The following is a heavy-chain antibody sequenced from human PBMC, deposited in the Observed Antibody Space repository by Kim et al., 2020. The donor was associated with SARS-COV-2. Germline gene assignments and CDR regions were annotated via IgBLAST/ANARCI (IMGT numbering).Heavy chain of an antibody. V-gene: IGHV4-31*03. Sequence: SETLSLTCTVSGGSISSGGYYWSWIRQHPGKGLEWIGYIYYSGSTYYNPSLKSRVTISVDTSKNQFSLKLSSVTAADTAVYYCARGQDGSGSYYNAAYYFDYWGQGTLVTVSS. J-gene: IGHJ4*02. CDR2: IYYSGST. CDR3: ARGQDGSGSYYNAAYYFDY. D-gene: IGHD3-10*01. CDR1: GGSISSGGYY.